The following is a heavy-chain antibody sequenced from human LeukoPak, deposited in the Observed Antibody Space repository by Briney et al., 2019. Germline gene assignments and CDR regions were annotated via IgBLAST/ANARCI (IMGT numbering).Heavy chain of an antibody. Sequence: PGGSLRLSCAASGFTFSTYAMSWVRQAPGKGLEWVAVISYDGSNKYYADSVKGRFTISRDNSKNTLYLQMNSLRAEDTAVYYCARAPQIGYRSSTSCPTDYWGQGTLVTVSS. J-gene: IGHJ4*02. V-gene: IGHV3-30-3*01. CDR2: ISYDGSNK. CDR3: ARAPQIGYRSSTSCPTDY. CDR1: GFTFSTYA. D-gene: IGHD2-2*01.